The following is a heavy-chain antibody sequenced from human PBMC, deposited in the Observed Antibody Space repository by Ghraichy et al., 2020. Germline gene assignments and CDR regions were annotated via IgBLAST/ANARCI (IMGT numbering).Heavy chain of an antibody. D-gene: IGHD1-26*01. V-gene: IGHV4-31*03. J-gene: IGHJ3*02. CDR1: GGSISSGGYY. Sequence: SETLSLTCTVSGGSISSGGYYWSWIRQHPGKGLEWIGYIYYSGSTYYNPSLKSRVTISVDTSKNQFSLKLSSVTAADTAVYYCARAPGEGPMVPAARIVGATHAFDIWGQGTMVTVSS. CDR3: ARAPGEGPMVPAARIVGATHAFDI. CDR2: IYYSGST.